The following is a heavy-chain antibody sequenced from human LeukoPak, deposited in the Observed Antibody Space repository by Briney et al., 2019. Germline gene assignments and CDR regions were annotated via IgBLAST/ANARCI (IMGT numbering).Heavy chain of an antibody. CDR3: ARDRRGYNGILRY. J-gene: IGHJ4*02. Sequence: ASVKVSCKASGYTFTSYALTWVRQAPGQGLEWMGHIDPYNGNTNYAQKFQGRVTMTTDRSTNTGYMDLRSLRSDDTAVYYCARDRRGYNGILRYWGQGALVTVSS. D-gene: IGHD1-1*01. CDR2: IDPYNGNT. CDR1: GYTFTSYA. V-gene: IGHV1-18*01.